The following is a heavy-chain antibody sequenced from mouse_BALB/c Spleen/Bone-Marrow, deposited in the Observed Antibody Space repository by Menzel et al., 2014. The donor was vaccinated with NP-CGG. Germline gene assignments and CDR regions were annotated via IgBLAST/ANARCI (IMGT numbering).Heavy chain of an antibody. CDR1: GYAFTNYL. CDR3: AREWTARAVDY. V-gene: IGHV1-54*01. D-gene: IGHD3-2*01. Sequence: VQRVESGAELVRPGTLVKVSCKASGYAFTNYLIEWVKQRPVQGLEWIGVINPGSGGANYNAKFKGKATLTADKSSSTAYMQLSSLTSDDSAVYFCAREWTARAVDYWGQGTTLTVSS. CDR2: INPGSGGA. J-gene: IGHJ2*01.